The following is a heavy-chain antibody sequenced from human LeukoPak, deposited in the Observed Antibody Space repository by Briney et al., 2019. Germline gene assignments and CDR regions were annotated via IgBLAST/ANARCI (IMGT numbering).Heavy chain of an antibody. CDR2: IYYSGCT. CDR1: GGSLSNYY. V-gene: IGHV4-59*01. J-gene: IGHJ4*02. Sequence: SETLPLTRTVSGGSLSNYYWLWLRQPPAKGLEWIGYIYYSGCTNYNPPLHSPVTISVDTSKNQFSLMLPSVTPADTAVYYFSRIGHEGYYFDYWGQGTLVTVSS. CDR3: SRIGHEGYYFDY.